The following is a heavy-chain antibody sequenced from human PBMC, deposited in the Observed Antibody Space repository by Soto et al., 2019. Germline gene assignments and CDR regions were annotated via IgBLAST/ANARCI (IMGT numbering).Heavy chain of an antibody. J-gene: IGHJ4*02. CDR3: ASRYGPSEFDH. Sequence: QLQLQESGPGLVKSSETLSLTCTVSGDSISSSSYCWGWIRQSPGEGLEWIGNINNNGGTQYNRSLDSRVTMSVDTSANQFPLRLTSVPAADTAVYYCASRYGPSEFDHWGQGSLVTVSS. D-gene: IGHD3-9*01. CDR1: GDSISSSSYC. V-gene: IGHV4-39*01. CDR2: INNNGGT.